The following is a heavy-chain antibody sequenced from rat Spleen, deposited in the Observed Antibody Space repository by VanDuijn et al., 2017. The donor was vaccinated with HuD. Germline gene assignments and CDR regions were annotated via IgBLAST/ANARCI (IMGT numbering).Heavy chain of an antibody. CDR3: ARHTTAAIPFDY. D-gene: IGHD1-2*01. Sequence: QVQMKVPGPGLMQPPETLSLTCTVSGFSLTNNSVGWVRQPLGKGLVWMGTIWTDGSTNYSSAVQSRLSISRDTSKSQVFLKMNSLQPEDTGTYYCARHTTAAIPFDYWGQGVMVTVSS. V-gene: IGHV2-72*01. CDR2: IWTDGST. CDR1: GFSLTNNS. J-gene: IGHJ2*01.